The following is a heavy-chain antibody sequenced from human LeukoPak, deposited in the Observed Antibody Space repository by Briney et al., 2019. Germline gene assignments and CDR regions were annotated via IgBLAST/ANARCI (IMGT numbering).Heavy chain of an antibody. V-gene: IGHV3-9*01. CDR1: GFTFDDYA. D-gene: IGHD1-7*01. Sequence: GRSLRLSCAASGFTFDDYAMPWVRQAPGKGLEWVSGLTWDSNTIGYADSVKGRFTISRDNAKNSLYLQMNSLRAEDTALYYCAKDITGELRFDPWGQGTLVTVSS. CDR2: LTWDSNTI. J-gene: IGHJ5*02. CDR3: AKDITGELRFDP.